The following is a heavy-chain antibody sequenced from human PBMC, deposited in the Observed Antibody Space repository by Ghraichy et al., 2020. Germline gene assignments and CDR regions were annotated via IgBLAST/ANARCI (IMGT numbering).Heavy chain of an antibody. CDR2: ISSRGST. J-gene: IGHJ4*02. CDR1: GFTFSSYD. V-gene: IGHV3-69-1*01. Sequence: GGSLRLSCAASGFTFSSYDLTWVRQAPGKGLELVSSISSRGSTAYTDSVKGRFTISRDNANNLVHLQMNSLKDEDTAMYYCARGYGSGRSYGCGQGTLVTVSS. D-gene: IGHD3-10*01. CDR3: ARGYGSGRSYG.